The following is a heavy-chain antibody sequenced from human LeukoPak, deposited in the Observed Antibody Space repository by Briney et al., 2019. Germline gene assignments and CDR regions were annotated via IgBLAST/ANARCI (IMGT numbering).Heavy chain of an antibody. V-gene: IGHV3-30*03. J-gene: IGHJ6*03. Sequence: PGRSLRLSCAASGFTFSSYGMHWVRQAPGKGLEWVAVISYDGSNKYYADSVKGRFTISRDNSKNTLYLQMNSLRAEDTAVYYCARDRQGYYYYYMDVWGKGTTVTVSS. CDR3: ARDRQGYYYYYMDV. CDR2: ISYDGSNK. CDR1: GFTFSSYG.